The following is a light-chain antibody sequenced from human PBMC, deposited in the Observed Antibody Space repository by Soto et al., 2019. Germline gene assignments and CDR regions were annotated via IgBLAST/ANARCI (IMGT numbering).Light chain of an antibody. V-gene: IGKV1-5*01. J-gene: IGKJ1*01. Sequence: DIQMTQSPSTLSASVGDRVTITCRASQSISSWLAWYQQKPGKAPKLLIYDASSLESGVPSRFSGSGSGTEFTLTIGGLQPDDFATYYCQQYNSYPWTFGQGTKVDIK. CDR3: QQYNSYPWT. CDR2: DAS. CDR1: QSISSW.